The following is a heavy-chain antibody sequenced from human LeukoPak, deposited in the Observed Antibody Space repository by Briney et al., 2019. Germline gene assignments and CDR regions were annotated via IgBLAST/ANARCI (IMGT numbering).Heavy chain of an antibody. CDR1: GGSFSGYY. J-gene: IGHJ4*02. V-gene: IGHV4-34*01. CDR3: ARGARGYSYGYPLDY. CDR2: INHSGST. Sequence: PSETLSLTSAVYGGSFSGYYWSWIRQPPGKGLEWTGEINHSGSTNYNPSLKSRVTISVDTSKNQFSLKLSSVTAADTAVYYCARGARGYSYGYPLDYWGQGTLVTVSS. D-gene: IGHD5-18*01.